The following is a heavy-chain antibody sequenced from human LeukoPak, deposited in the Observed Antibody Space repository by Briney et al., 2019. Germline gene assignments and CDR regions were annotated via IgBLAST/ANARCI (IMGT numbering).Heavy chain of an antibody. J-gene: IGHJ4*02. D-gene: IGHD6-19*01. V-gene: IGHV3-48*03. Sequence: GGSLRLSCAASGFTFSSYEMNWVRQAPGKGLEWVSYISSSGSTIYYADSVKGRFTISRDNAKNSLYLQMNSLRAEDTAVYYCATFGGWYTDGYWGQGTLVTVSS. CDR1: GFTFSSYE. CDR3: ATFGGWYTDGY. CDR2: ISSSGSTI.